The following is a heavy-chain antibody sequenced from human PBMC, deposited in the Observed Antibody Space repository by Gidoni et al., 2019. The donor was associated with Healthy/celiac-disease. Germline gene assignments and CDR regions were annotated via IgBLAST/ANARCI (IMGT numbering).Heavy chain of an antibody. CDR3: EKDGVMGVIDP. CDR1: GFTFSSYA. J-gene: IGHJ5*02. V-gene: IGHV3-23*01. CDR2: SSGSGGST. D-gene: IGHD3-16*01. Sequence: EVQLLESGGGLVQPWGSLRLSCSASGFTFSSYAMSWVRQAPGKGLEWVSASSGSGGSTYYADSVKGRFTISRDNSKNTLYLQMNSLRAEDTAVYYCEKDGVMGVIDPWGQGTLVTVSS.